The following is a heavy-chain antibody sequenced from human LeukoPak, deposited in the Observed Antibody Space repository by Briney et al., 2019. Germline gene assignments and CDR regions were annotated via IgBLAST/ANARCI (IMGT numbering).Heavy chain of an antibody. Sequence: GGSLRLSCAASGFTFSSYGMHWVRQAPGKGLEWVAVISYDGSNKYYADSVRGRFTISRDNSKNTLYLQMNSLRAEDTAVYCCAKDWDPDYWGQGTLVTVSS. CDR2: ISYDGSNK. CDR1: GFTFSSYG. V-gene: IGHV3-30*18. J-gene: IGHJ4*02. D-gene: IGHD1-26*01. CDR3: AKDWDPDY.